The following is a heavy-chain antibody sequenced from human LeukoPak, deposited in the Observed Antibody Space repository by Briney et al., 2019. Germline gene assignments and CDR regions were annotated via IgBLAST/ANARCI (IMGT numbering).Heavy chain of an antibody. D-gene: IGHD5-12*01. CDR2: INPSGGST. CDR1: GYTFTGYY. Sequence: ASVKVSCKASGYTFTGYYMHWVRQAPGQGLEWMGIINPSGGSTSYAQKFQGRVTMTRDTSTSTVYMELSSLRSEDTAVYYCARFGGYGRNYYYYGMDVWGQGTTVTVSS. J-gene: IGHJ6*02. CDR3: ARFGGYGRNYYYYGMDV. V-gene: IGHV1-46*01.